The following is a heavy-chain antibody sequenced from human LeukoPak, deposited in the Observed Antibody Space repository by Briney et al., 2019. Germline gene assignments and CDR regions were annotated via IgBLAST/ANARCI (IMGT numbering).Heavy chain of an antibody. CDR2: IKQDGSEK. J-gene: IGHJ4*02. V-gene: IGHV3-7*01. CDR3: ARDRDYYGSGSYPLY. CDR1: GFTFSTYW. Sequence: PGGSLRLSCAASGFTFSTYWMSWVRQAPGKELEWVANIKQDGSEKYYVDSVKGRFTISRDNAKNSLYLQMNSLRAEDTAVYYCARDRDYYGSGSYPLYWGQGTLVTVSS. D-gene: IGHD3-10*01.